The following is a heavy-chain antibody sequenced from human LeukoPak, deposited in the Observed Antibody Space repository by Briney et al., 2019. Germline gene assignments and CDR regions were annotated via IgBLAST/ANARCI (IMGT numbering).Heavy chain of an antibody. CDR1: GGSFSGYH. V-gene: IGHV4-34*01. D-gene: IGHD3-10*01. J-gene: IGHJ5*02. CDR3: ARGLPLRLWFGELSLYNWFDP. CDR2: INHSGST. Sequence: SETLSLTCAVYGGSFSGYHWSWIRQPPGKGLEWIGEINHSGSTNYNPSLKSRVTISVDTSKNQFSLKLSSVTAADTAVYYCARGLPLRLWFGELSLYNWFDPWGQGTLVTVSS.